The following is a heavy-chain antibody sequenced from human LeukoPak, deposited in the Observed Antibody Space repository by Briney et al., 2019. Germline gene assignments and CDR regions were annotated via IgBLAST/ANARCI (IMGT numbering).Heavy chain of an antibody. D-gene: IGHD5-18*01. J-gene: IGHJ4*02. CDR1: GFTFSSYW. CDR3: ARVDYSYGSSPIDY. V-gene: IGHV3-74*01. Sequence: PGGSLRLSCAASGFTFSSYWTHWVRHAPGKGLVWVSRINSDGSSTSYADSAKGRFAISRDNAKNTLYLQMNSLRAEDTAVYYCARVDYSYGSSPIDYWGQGTLVTVSS. CDR2: INSDGSST.